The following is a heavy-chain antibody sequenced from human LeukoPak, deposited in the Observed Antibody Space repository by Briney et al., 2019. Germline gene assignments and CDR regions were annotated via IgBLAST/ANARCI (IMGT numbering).Heavy chain of an antibody. J-gene: IGHJ6*02. V-gene: IGHV1-46*01. CDR2: INPSGGST. D-gene: IGHD3-22*01. CDR1: GYTFTNYY. CDR3: ARVRLSYYYDSSNYYAEVDYYYGMDV. Sequence: ASVKVSCKASGYTFTNYYLHWVRQAPGQGLEWMGIINPSGGSTSYAQRFQGRVTMTRDTSTSTVHMELSSLRSEDTAVYYCARVRLSYYYDSSNYYAEVDYYYGMDVWGQGTTVTVSS.